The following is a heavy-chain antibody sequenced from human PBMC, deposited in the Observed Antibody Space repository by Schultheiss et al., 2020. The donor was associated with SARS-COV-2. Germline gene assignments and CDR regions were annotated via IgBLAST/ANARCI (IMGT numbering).Heavy chain of an antibody. D-gene: IGHD3-22*01. CDR2: IYYSGRT. Sequence: SQTLSLTCTVSGGSISSGGYYWSWIRQHPGKGLEWIGYIYYSGRTFYNPSLKSRVIISVDTSKSHFSLRLSSVTAADTAVYYCARDGGNTYYYDSSGYYKGSYFDYWGQGTLVTVSS. V-gene: IGHV4-31*03. CDR3: ARDGGNTYYYDSSGYYKGSYFDY. J-gene: IGHJ4*02. CDR1: GGSISSGGYY.